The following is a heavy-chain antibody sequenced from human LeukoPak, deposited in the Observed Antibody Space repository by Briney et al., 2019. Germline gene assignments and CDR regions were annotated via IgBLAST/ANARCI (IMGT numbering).Heavy chain of an antibody. D-gene: IGHD3-3*01. CDR3: ARGSITIFGVAPPADC. CDR2: IYTSGST. V-gene: IGHV4-61*02. CDR1: GGSISSGSYY. Sequence: SQTLSLTCTVSGGSISSGSYYWSWIRQPAGKGLEWIGRIYTSGSTNYNPSLKSRVTISVDTSKNQFSLKLSSVTAADTAVYYCARGSITIFGVAPPADCWGQGTLVTVSS. J-gene: IGHJ4*02.